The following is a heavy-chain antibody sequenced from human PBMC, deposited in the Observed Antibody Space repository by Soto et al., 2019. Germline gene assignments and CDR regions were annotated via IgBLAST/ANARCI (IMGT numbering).Heavy chain of an antibody. J-gene: IGHJ6*02. V-gene: IGHV4-4*02. CDR2: IYHSGST. CDR3: AREGHGYSYEDYYYCMVV. Sequence: SETLSLTCAVSGGSISSSNWWSWVRQPPGKGLEWIGEIYHSGSTNYNPSLKSRVTISVDKSKNQFSLKLSSATAADTAVYYCAREGHGYSYEDYYYCMVVLGQGTTVTVSS. CDR1: GGSISSSNW. D-gene: IGHD5-18*01.